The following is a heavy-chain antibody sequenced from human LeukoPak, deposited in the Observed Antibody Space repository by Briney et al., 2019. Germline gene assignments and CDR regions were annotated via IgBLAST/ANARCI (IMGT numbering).Heavy chain of an antibody. D-gene: IGHD6-6*01. CDR2: INHSGST. V-gene: IGHV4-34*01. J-gene: IGHJ4*02. CDR3: ARGGRRGPYSSSYGNFDY. Sequence: KPSETLSLTCAVYGGSFSGYYWSWIRQPPGKGLEWIGEINHSGSTNYNPSRNSRITISVATSKNKFSLNLSSVTAADTAVYYCARGGRRGPYSSSYGNFDYWGQGTLVTVSS. CDR1: GGSFSGYY.